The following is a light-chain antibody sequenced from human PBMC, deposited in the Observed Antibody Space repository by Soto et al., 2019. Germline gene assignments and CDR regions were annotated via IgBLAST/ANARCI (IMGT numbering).Light chain of an antibody. V-gene: IGKV1-5*03. CDR2: KPS. CDR3: QQYNSS. J-gene: IGKJ1*01. CDR1: QSISNW. Sequence: DIQMTQSPSILSASVGDRVTITCRASQSISNWLAWYQQKPGKDPKLMIYKPSSLESGVPSSFSGSGSGTEFTLAISSLQPDDFATYYCQQYNSSFGQGTKVELK.